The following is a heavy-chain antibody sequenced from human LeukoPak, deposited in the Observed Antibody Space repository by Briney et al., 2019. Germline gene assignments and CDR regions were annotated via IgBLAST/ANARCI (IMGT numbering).Heavy chain of an antibody. J-gene: IGHJ4*02. V-gene: IGHV4-59*01. CDR3: ARDFFGDFDH. D-gene: IGHD2/OR15-2a*01. CDR2: IQYGGRT. CDR1: GGSINNYY. Sequence: SETLSLTCTVSGGSINNYYWSWIRQPPGKGLEWIGYIQYGGRTYYSPSLKSRVTISMDLCKIQFSLKMSSVTAADTAVHYCARDFFGDFDHWGQGILVTVSS.